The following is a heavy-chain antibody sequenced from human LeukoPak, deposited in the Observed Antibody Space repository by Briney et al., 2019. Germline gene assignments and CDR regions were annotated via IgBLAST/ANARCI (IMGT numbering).Heavy chain of an antibody. CDR2: ITSSGTHT. D-gene: IGHD1-1*01. J-gene: IGHJ4*02. CDR1: GFTFSSYT. Sequence: PGGSLRLSCAASGFTFSSYTMSWVRQALGKGLEWVSGITSSGTHTYYVDSVKGRFTISRDNSKNMLYVQMTSLRAEDTAVYYCGHPELPWGQGTLVTVSS. V-gene: IGHV3-23*01. CDR3: GHPELP.